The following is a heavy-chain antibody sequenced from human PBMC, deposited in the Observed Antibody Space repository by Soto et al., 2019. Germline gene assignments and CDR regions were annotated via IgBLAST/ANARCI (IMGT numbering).Heavy chain of an antibody. J-gene: IGHJ4*02. V-gene: IGHV1-3*01. Sequence: ASVKVSCKASGYTFTSYAMHWVRQAPGQRLEWMGWINAGNGNTKYSQKFQGRVTITRDTSASTAYMELSSLRSEDTAVYYCARGIVVVPAAMVDYWGQGPLVTVSS. CDR3: ARGIVVVPAAMVDY. D-gene: IGHD2-2*01. CDR2: INAGNGNT. CDR1: GYTFTSYA.